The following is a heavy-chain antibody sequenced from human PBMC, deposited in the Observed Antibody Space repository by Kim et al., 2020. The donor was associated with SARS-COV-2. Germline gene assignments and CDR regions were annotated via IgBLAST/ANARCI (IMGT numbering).Heavy chain of an antibody. CDR2: IYPTASRT. Sequence: ASVKVSCKASGFSFTSDYLHWVRQAPGQGLEWMGIIYPTASRTRYAQKLQGRVTMTRDTSTSTFHMELSSLTSEDTAIYYCAREGVLAAPGRNDDFDIWGQGTVVTVSS. J-gene: IGHJ3*02. V-gene: IGHV1-46*01. CDR3: AREGVLAAPGRNDDFDI. D-gene: IGHD6-13*01. CDR1: GFSFTSDY.